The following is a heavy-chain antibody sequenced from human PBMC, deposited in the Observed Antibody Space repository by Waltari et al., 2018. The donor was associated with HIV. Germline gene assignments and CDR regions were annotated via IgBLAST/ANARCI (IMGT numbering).Heavy chain of an antibody. J-gene: IGHJ4*02. V-gene: IGHV3-74*01. CDR3: AKGGANPIDF. Sequence: EVRLVESGGGLGQPGGSLSNSCAASGLRLHSHWRHWVRQAPGKGLVWVSRINSDGSTTSYADSVKGRFTISRDNAKNTLYLQMNSLRAEDTAVYYCAKGGANPIDFWGQGTLVTVSS. D-gene: IGHD1-26*01. CDR1: GLRLHSHW. CDR2: INSDGSTT.